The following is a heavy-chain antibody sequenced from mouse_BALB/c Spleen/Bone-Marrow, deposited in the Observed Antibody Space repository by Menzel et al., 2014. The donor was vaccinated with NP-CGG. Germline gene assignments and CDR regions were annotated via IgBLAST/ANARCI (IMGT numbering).Heavy chain of an antibody. J-gene: IGHJ2*01. Sequence: EVKLVESGAELVKPGASVKLSCTASGFNIKDTHMHWVKQRPEQGLEWIGRIDPANGNTKYDPKFQGKASITADTSSNTAYLQLSSLTSEDTAVYYCASYVYGYYFDYWGQGTTLTVSS. D-gene: IGHD2-2*01. V-gene: IGHV14-3*02. CDR1: GFNIKDTH. CDR3: ASYVYGYYFDY. CDR2: IDPANGNT.